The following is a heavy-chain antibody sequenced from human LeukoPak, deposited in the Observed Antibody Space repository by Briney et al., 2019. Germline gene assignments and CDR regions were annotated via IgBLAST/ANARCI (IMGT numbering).Heavy chain of an antibody. J-gene: IGHJ6*03. Sequence: PSETLSLTCTVSGASFSSSSYYWGWIRQPPGKGLEWITSIYYSGSTYYNPSLKSRVTISVDTSKNQFSLKLSSVTAADTAVYYCARAVGYYYYMDVWGKGTPVTVSS. V-gene: IGHV4-39*01. CDR3: ARAVGYYYYMDV. CDR1: GASFSSSSYY. CDR2: IYYSGST.